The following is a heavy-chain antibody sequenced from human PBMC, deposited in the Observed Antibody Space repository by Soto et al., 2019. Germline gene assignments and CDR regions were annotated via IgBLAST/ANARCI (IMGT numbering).Heavy chain of an antibody. V-gene: IGHV3-21*01. CDR1: GFTFSSYS. D-gene: IGHD2-2*02. CDR3: ARESLGYRSTTNCYKVDY. CDR2: ISSSSSYI. Sequence: GGSLRLSCAASGFTFSSYSMNWVRQAPGKGLEWVSSISSSSSYIYYADSVKGRFTISRDNAKNSLYLQMNSLRAEDTAVYYCARESLGYRSTTNCYKVDYWGQGTLVTVST. J-gene: IGHJ4*02.